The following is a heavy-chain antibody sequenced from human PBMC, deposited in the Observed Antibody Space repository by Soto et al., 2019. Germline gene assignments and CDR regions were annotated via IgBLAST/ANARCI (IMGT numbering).Heavy chain of an antibody. Sequence: GGSLRLSCAASGFTFSSYAMHWVRQAPGKGLEWVAVISYDGSNKYYADSVKGRFTISRDNSKNTLYLQMNSLRAEDTAVYYCARDFSTGDHHYWGQGTLVTVSS. D-gene: IGHD7-27*01. V-gene: IGHV3-30*04. CDR1: GFTFSSYA. CDR3: ARDFSTGDHHY. J-gene: IGHJ4*02. CDR2: ISYDGSNK.